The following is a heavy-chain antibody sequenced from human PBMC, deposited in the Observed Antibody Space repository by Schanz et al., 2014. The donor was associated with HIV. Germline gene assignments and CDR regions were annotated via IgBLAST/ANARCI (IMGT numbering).Heavy chain of an antibody. Sequence: QVQLVESGGGVVQPGRSLRLSCAASGFTFRSYGMHWVRQAPGKGLECVASMSYDGRNEHYVDSVKGRFTISRDNSKNTLYLQMTSLRVEDTALYYCATTLYPYTSSSDYYYGMDVWGQGTTVTVSS. D-gene: IGHD6-6*01. CDR2: MSYDGRNE. V-gene: IGHV3-30*03. J-gene: IGHJ6*02. CDR3: ATTLYPYTSSSDYYYGMDV. CDR1: GFTFRSYG.